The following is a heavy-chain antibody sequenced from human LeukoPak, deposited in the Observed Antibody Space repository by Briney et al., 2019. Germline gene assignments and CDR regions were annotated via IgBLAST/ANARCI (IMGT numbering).Heavy chain of an antibody. V-gene: IGHV3-74*01. CDR1: GFTLNGYW. CDR3: ARVATGSYDWFDP. Sequence: PEGSLRLSCAAPGFTLNGYWMHWVRQAPGKGLVWVSRINSDGSTTSYADSVKGRFTISRDNSKNTLYLQMNSLRAEDTAVYFCARVATGSYDWFDPWGQGTLVTVSS. D-gene: IGHD3-10*01. J-gene: IGHJ5*02. CDR2: INSDGSTT.